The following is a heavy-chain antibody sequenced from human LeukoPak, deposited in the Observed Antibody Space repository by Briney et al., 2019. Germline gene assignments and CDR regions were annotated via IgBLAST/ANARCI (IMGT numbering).Heavy chain of an antibody. V-gene: IGHV4-4*07. CDR1: GGSISSYY. CDR3: ARDGEMGTIENYFDY. J-gene: IGHJ4*02. D-gene: IGHD5-24*01. Sequence: PSETLPLTCTVSGGSISSYYWSWIRQPPGKGLEWIGRIYTSGSTNYNPSLKSRVTISVDTSKNQFSLKLSSVTAADTAVYYCARDGEMGTIENYFDYWGQGTLVTVSS. CDR2: IYTSGST.